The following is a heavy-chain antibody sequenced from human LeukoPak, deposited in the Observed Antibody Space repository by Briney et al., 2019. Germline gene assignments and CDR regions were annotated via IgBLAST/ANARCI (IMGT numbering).Heavy chain of an antibody. Sequence: SVKVSCKASGGTFSSHAISWVRQAPGQGLEWMGGIIPIFGTANYAQKFQGRVTITADESTSTAYMELSSLRSEDTAVYYCASLTYYDFWSGYYPWNYFDYWGQGTLVTVSS. J-gene: IGHJ4*02. D-gene: IGHD3-3*01. CDR1: GGTFSSHA. V-gene: IGHV1-69*01. CDR3: ASLTYYDFWSGYYPWNYFDY. CDR2: IIPIFGTA.